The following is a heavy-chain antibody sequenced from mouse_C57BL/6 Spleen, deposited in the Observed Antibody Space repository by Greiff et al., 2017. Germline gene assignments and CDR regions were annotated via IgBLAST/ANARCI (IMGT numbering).Heavy chain of an antibody. V-gene: IGHV10-1*01. D-gene: IGHD4-1*01. J-gene: IGHJ4*01. CDR2: IRSKSNNYAT. Sequence: VMLVESGGGLVQPKGSLKLSCSASGFSFNTYAMNWVRQAPGKGLEWVARIRSKSNNYATYYADSVKDRFTISRDDSESMLYLQMNNLKTEDTAMYYCVRNWGAMDYWGQGTSVTVSS. CDR3: VRNWGAMDY. CDR1: GFSFNTYA.